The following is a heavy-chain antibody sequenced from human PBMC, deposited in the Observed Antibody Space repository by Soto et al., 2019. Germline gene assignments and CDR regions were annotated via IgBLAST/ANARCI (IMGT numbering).Heavy chain of an antibody. Sequence: QVQLQESGPGLVKPSQTLSLTCTVSGGSISSGGYYWSWIRQHPGKGLEWIGYISYSGSTYYNPSRKSRVTISVDTSKNQFSLKLSSVTAADTAVYYCARGVYYYDSSGYYKAFDYWGQGTLVTVSS. CDR3: ARGVYYYDSSGYYKAFDY. CDR1: GGSISSGGYY. V-gene: IGHV4-31*03. D-gene: IGHD3-22*01. CDR2: ISYSGST. J-gene: IGHJ4*02.